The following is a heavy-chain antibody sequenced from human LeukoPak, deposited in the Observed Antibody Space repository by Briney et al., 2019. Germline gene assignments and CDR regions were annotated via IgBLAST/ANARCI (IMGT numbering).Heavy chain of an antibody. Sequence: PSETLSLTCGVSGYSISSGYYWGWIRQSPGKGLEWIGTIFHSGSIYYNPSLKSRLTLSVDTSKSQFSLKLNSATAADTAVYYCVRMGVSYYYDSSTYYPVAFDVWGQATIVTVSS. CDR1: GYSISSGYY. CDR2: IFHSGSI. V-gene: IGHV4-38-2*01. D-gene: IGHD3-22*01. J-gene: IGHJ3*01. CDR3: VRMGVSYYYDSSTYYPVAFDV.